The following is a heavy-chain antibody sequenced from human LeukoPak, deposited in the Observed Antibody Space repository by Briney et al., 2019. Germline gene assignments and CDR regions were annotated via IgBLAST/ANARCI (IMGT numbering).Heavy chain of an antibody. V-gene: IGHV4-4*07. CDR3: AGTYKYSSGPTREYYYYYYMDV. D-gene: IGHD6-19*01. CDR1: GDSSIHY. J-gene: IGHJ6*03. Sequence: SETLSLTCTISGDSSIHYWTWIRQPAGKGLEWIGRIYTSGSTNYNPSLKSRVTMSVDTSKNQFSLKLSSVTAADTAVYYCAGTYKYSSGPTREYYYYYYMDVWGKGTTVTISS. CDR2: IYTSGST.